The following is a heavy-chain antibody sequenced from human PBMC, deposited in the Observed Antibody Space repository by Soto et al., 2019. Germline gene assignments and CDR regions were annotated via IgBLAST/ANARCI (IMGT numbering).Heavy chain of an antibody. CDR3: AKESADYYFDY. CDR2: ISGGGTVT. Sequence: EVQLLESGGGLVQPGGSLRLSCAASVFSFTSYAMSGVRQAPGKGLEWVSTISGGGTVTYYADSVKGRFTISRDNSKNTLYLQMNSLRAEDTAVYYCAKESADYYFDYWGQGTLVTVSS. CDR1: VFSFTSYA. V-gene: IGHV3-23*01. J-gene: IGHJ4*02. D-gene: IGHD6-25*01.